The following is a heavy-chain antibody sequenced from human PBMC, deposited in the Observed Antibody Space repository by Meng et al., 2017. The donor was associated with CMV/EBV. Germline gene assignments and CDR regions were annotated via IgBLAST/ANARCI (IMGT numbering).Heavy chain of an antibody. CDR3: ARDLAYYDILTGPDY. CDR1: GFTFSSYD. J-gene: IGHJ4*02. Sequence: GGSLRLSCAASGFTFSSYDMHWVRQATGKGLEWVSAIGTAGDTYYPGSVKGRFTISRENAKNSLYLQMNSLRAGDTAVYYCARDLAYYDILTGPDYWGQGTLVTVSS. D-gene: IGHD3-9*01. V-gene: IGHV3-13*01. CDR2: IGTAGDT.